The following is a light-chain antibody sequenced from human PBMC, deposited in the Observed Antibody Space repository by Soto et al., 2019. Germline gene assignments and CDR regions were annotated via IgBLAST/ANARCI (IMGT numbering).Light chain of an antibody. CDR2: GAS. J-gene: IGKJ2*01. V-gene: IGKV3-15*01. Sequence: EIVMTQSPATLSVSPGERATLSCRASQRVSSNLAWYQQKPGQAPSLLIYGASARATGIPARFSGSGSGTEFTITISSLQSEDFAVYYCQHSNNWPFTFGQRTKLAI. CDR1: QRVSSN. CDR3: QHSNNWPFT.